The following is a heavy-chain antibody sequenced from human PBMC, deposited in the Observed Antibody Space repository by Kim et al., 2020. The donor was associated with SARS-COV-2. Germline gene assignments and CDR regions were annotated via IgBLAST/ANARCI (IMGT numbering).Heavy chain of an antibody. CDR2: IWYDGSNK. V-gene: IGHV3-33*01. D-gene: IGHD3-10*01. CDR1: GFTFSSYG. Sequence: GGSLRLSCAASGFTFSSYGMHWVRQAPGKGLEWVAVIWYDGSNKYYADSVKGRFTISRDNSKNTLYLQMNSLRAEDTAVYYCARDTVRGGLYYYYGMDVWGQGTTVTVSS. J-gene: IGHJ6*02. CDR3: ARDTVRGGLYYYYGMDV.